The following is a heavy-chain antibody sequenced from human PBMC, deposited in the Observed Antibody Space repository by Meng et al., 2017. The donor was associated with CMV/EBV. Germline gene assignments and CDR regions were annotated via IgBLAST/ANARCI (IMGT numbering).Heavy chain of an antibody. D-gene: IGHD4/OR15-4a*01. J-gene: IGHJ5*02. CDR3: ARCTNYFDP. CDR1: GGSVSSGSYY. V-gene: IGHV4-61*01. CDR2: IYHSGST. Sequence: QVQLQESGPGLVKPSETLSVTCSVSGGSVSSGSYYWTWIRQPPGKGLEWIGYIYHSGSTNYNPSLKSRVTISVDASRDQFSLRLSSVTAADTAVYYCARCTNYFDPWGQGTLVTVSS.